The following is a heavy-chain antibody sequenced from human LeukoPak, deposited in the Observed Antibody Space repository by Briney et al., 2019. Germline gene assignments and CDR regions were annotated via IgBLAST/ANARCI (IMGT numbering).Heavy chain of an antibody. Sequence: GGSLTLSCAASGFTFSSYAMSWPRQAPGKGLEWVSAISGSGDNTYYADPEKGQLTISRDHYKIPLYAQMNSLRAEDTAVYYCAKVARAYYFVYWGQGTLVTVSS. CDR1: GFTFSSYA. CDR2: ISGSGDNT. V-gene: IGHV3-23*01. CDR3: AKVARAYYFVY. J-gene: IGHJ4*02.